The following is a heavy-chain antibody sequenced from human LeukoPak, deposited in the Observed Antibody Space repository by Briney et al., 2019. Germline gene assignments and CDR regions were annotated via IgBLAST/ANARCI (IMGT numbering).Heavy chain of an antibody. J-gene: IGHJ4*02. CDR1: GYTFTGYY. Sequence: ASVKVSCKASGYTFTGYYMHWVRQAPGQGLEWTGWINPNSGGTNYAQKFQGRVTMTRDTSISTAYMELSRLRSDDTAVYYCARLSVPAADFDYWGQGTLVTVSS. CDR2: INPNSGGT. CDR3: ARLSVPAADFDY. V-gene: IGHV1-2*02. D-gene: IGHD2-2*01.